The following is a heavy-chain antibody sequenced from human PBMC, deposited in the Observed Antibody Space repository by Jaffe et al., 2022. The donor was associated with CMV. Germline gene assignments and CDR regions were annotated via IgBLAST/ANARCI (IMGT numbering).Heavy chain of an antibody. J-gene: IGHJ5*02. CDR1: GFTFNDFG. CDR3: ARGSSYGYRYNWFDP. Sequence: DVQLVQSGGGVVRPGGSLRLSCAASGFTFNDFGMSWVRQVPGKGLEWVSGINWDGGATGYADSVKGRFTISRDNAKNSLYLEMSSLRAEDTALYYCARGSSYGYRYNWFDPWGQGTLVTVSS. D-gene: IGHD5-18*01. V-gene: IGHV3-20*04. CDR2: INWDGGAT.